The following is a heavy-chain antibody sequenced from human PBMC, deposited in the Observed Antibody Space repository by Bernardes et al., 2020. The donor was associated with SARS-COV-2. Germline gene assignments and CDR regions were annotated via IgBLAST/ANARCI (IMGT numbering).Heavy chain of an antibody. CDR2: FWHDGSRE. D-gene: IGHD4-17*01. Sequence: GGSLRLCCAASGFTFRDYTMHWVRQAPGKGLEWVAVFWHDGSREYYVDSVKGRFAISRDNSNNTLYLQMNNLRVEDTALYRCATEDGEWLESWGQGTLVTVSS. CDR1: GFTFRDYT. CDR3: ATEDGEWLES. V-gene: IGHV3-33*01. J-gene: IGHJ5*01.